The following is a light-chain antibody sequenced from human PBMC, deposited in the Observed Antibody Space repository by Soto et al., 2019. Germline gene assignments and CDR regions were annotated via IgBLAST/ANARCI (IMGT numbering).Light chain of an antibody. J-gene: IGLJ3*02. CDR1: SSDVGGYTY. CDR3: SSYTSSSTLV. Sequence: QSALTQPASVSGSPGQSITISCTGTSSDVGGYTYVSWYQQHPGKAPKLMIYEVSDRPSGISNRFSGSKSGNTASLTISGLQAEDEADYYCSSYTSSSTLVFGGGTKLIVL. CDR2: EVS. V-gene: IGLV2-14*01.